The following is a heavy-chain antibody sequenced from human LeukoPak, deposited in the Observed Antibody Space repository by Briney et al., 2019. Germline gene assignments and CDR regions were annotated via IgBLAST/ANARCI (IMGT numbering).Heavy chain of an antibody. V-gene: IGHV4-39*07. CDR3: ARGTLYSGWSYYFDY. CDR2: VYYSGTT. CDR1: GGSISLSYYY. J-gene: IGHJ4*02. Sequence: SSETLSLTCSVSGGSISLSYYYWGWIRQPPGKALEWIGSVYYSGTTSYNPSLKSRVTISVDMSKNHFSLRLSSVTAADTAMYYCARGTLYSGWSYYFDYWGQGSQVTVSS. D-gene: IGHD6-19*01.